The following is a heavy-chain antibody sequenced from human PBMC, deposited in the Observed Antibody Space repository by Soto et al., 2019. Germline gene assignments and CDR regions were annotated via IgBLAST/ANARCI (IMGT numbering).Heavy chain of an antibody. CDR3: ARVLRYFDWTLDY. D-gene: IGHD3-9*01. CDR2: ISSSSSYI. CDR1: GFTFSSYS. Sequence: GGSLRLSCAASGFTFSSYSMNWVRQAPGKGLEWVSSISSSSSYIYYADSVKGRFTISRDNAKNSLYLQMNSLRAEDTAVYYCARVLRYFDWTLDYWGQGTLVTVS. J-gene: IGHJ4*02. V-gene: IGHV3-21*01.